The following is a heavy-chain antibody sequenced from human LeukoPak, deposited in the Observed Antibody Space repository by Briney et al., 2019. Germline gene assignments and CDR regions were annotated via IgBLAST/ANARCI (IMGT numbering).Heavy chain of an antibody. J-gene: IGHJ5*02. CDR1: GFTFSIYA. Sequence: PGGSLRLSCLASGFTFSIYAMDWVRQAPGQGLKWVSAVGTGADTYYADSVRGRFTISRDNAKNSLYLQMNSLRAEDTAVYYCARDRITRANWFDPWGQGTLVTVSS. D-gene: IGHD2-2*01. V-gene: IGHV3-23*01. CDR2: VGTGADT. CDR3: ARDRITRANWFDP.